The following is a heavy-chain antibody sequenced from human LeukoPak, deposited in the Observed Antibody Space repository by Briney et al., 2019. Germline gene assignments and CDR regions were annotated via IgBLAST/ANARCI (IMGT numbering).Heavy chain of an antibody. V-gene: IGHV1-2*02. CDR2: IKPNSGAT. CDR3: ASCYYDSSGYYYFDY. CDR1: GYTFSGHY. D-gene: IGHD3-22*01. Sequence: GASVKVSCKASGYTFSGHYMHWVRQAPGQGLEWMGWIKPNSGATNYAQKFRGRVTMTGDTSNRTSYMELSRLRSDDTALYYCASCYYDSSGYYYFDYWGQGTLVTVSS. J-gene: IGHJ4*02.